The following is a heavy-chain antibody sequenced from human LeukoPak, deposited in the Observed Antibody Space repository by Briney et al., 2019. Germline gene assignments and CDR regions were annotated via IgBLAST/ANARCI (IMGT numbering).Heavy chain of an antibody. CDR1: GFTFSSYA. CDR2: ISYDGSNK. CDR3: ARVGDYDSSGYSLHFFDY. J-gene: IGHJ4*02. D-gene: IGHD3-22*01. V-gene: IGHV3-30-3*01. Sequence: GGSLRLSCAASGFTFSSYAMHWVRQAPGKGLEWVAVISYDGSNKYYADSVKGRFTISRDNSKNTLYLQMNSLRAEDTAVYYCARVGDYDSSGYSLHFFDYWGQGTLVTVSS.